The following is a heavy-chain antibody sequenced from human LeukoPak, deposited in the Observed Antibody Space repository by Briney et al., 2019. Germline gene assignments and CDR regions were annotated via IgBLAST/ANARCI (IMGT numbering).Heavy chain of an antibody. CDR1: GFTFSRYT. CDR2: ISSNGGST. J-gene: IGHJ4*02. Sequence: GSLRLSCAASGFTFSRYTMHWVRQAPGKRLEYFSAISSNGGSTYYANSVKGRFTLSRDNSKNTLYLQMGSLRIEDMAVYYCARELDGSGSFDYWGQGTLVTVSS. V-gene: IGHV3-64*01. CDR3: ARELDGSGSFDY. D-gene: IGHD3-10*01.